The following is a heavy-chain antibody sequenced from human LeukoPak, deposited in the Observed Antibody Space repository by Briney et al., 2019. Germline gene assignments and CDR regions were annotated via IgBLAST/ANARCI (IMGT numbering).Heavy chain of an antibody. V-gene: IGHV4-39*07. Sequence: SETLSLTCTVSGGSISSSSYYWGWSRQPRGKGLEWIVSIYYSGSPYYNPSLNTPLTISVDTSTHQFSLKLTSVTAADTAVYYCARVPSGLIDYWGQGTLVTVSS. J-gene: IGHJ4*02. D-gene: IGHD3-10*01. CDR3: ARVPSGLIDY. CDR2: IYYSGSP. CDR1: GGSISSSSYY.